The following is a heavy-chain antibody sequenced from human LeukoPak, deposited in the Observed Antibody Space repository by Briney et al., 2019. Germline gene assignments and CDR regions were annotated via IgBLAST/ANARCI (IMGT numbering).Heavy chain of an antibody. CDR1: GFTFSSFW. Sequence: AGSLRLSCAASGFTFSSFWMSWVRPAPGKGLEGMANIRQDGSEKYYVDSVKGRFTISRDNAKNSLYLQMNSLRAEDTAVYYCARGAAAGIAVAGTYDYWGQGTLVTVSS. V-gene: IGHV3-7*01. J-gene: IGHJ4*02. CDR2: IRQDGSEK. D-gene: IGHD6-19*01. CDR3: ARGAAAGIAVAGTYDY.